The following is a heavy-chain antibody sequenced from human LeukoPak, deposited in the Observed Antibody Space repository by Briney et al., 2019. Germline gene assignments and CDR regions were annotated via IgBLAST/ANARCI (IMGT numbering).Heavy chain of an antibody. CDR3: ADLGLLDYYYMYV. J-gene: IGHJ6*03. D-gene: IGHD3-16*01. V-gene: IGHV3-23*01. CDR1: GFTFSSYA. CDR2: ISGSGGST. Sequence: PGGSLRLSCAASGFTFSSYAMSWVRQAPGKGLEWVSAISGSGGSTYYADSVKGRFTISRDNSKNTLYLQMNSLRAEDTAVYYCADLGLLDYYYMYVWGKGTTVTVSS.